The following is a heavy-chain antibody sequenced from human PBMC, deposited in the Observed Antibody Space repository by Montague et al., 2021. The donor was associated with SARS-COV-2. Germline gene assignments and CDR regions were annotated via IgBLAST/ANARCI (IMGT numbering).Heavy chain of an antibody. CDR1: GGSFSGCY. J-gene: IGHJ4*02. Sequence: SXTLSLTCAVYGGSFSGCYWGWIRQSPGRGLEWIGEINHNGNTEYNPSLKSRVTISVDKSRIHFSLRLTSVTAADTAVYYCARRLYNYGSGTYRDWGQGTLVTVSS. V-gene: IGHV4-34*01. D-gene: IGHD3-10*01. CDR3: ARRLYNYGSGTYRD. CDR2: INHNGNT.